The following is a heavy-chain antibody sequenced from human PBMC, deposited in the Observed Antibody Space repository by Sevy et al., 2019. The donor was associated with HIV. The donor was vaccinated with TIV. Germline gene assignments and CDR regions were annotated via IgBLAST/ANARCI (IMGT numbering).Heavy chain of an antibody. CDR3: AKDLRTGYYDSSGYHAPSGEGGPFDY. J-gene: IGHJ4*01. D-gene: IGHD3-22*01. CDR1: GFIFSSYA. Sequence: GGYLRLSCAASGFIFSSYAMSWVRQGPGKGLEWVSLISNSGGGTYYSDSVKGRFTISRDNSKNTLYLQMNSLRAEDTAVYYCAKDLRTGYYDSSGYHAPSGEGGPFDYWGHGTLVTVSS. CDR2: ISNSGGGT. V-gene: IGHV3-23*01.